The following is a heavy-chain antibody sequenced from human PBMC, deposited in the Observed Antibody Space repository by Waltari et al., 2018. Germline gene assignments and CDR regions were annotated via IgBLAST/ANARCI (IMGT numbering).Heavy chain of an antibody. CDR3: ARDRGYCGGDCYKNLDS. V-gene: IGHV3-7*01. CDR2: IKKDGGEK. J-gene: IGHJ4*02. D-gene: IGHD2-21*01. CDR1: GFTFGDYW. Sequence: EVQLVESGGGLVQPGGSLGLSCAAFGFTFGDYWMTWFRQAPGKGLEWVANIKKDGGEKYYVDSVKGRFTVSRDNAKNSLYLQMSSLRAEDTAVYYCARDRGYCGGDCYKNLDSWGQGTLVAVSS.